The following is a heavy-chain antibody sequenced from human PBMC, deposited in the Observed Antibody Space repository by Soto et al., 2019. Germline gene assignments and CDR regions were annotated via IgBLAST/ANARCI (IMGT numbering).Heavy chain of an antibody. J-gene: IGHJ3*02. Sequence: LRLSCSASGFTFSSYAMHWVRQAAGKGLEYVSAISSNGGSTYYADSVKGRFTISRDNSKNTLYLQMSSLRAEDTAVYYCVKVPWLGPTGPFDIWGQGTMVTVSS. D-gene: IGHD6-19*01. CDR1: GFTFSSYA. V-gene: IGHV3-64D*06. CDR2: ISSNGGST. CDR3: VKVPWLGPTGPFDI.